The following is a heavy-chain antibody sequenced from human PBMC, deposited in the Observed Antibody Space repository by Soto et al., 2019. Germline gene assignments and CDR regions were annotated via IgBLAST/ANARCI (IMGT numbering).Heavy chain of an antibody. CDR3: AKGLYGDYLRFDY. V-gene: IGHV3-23*01. Sequence: EVQLLESGGGLVQPGGSLRLSCAASGFTFSSYAMSWVRQAPGKGLEWVTAISGSGGSTYYADSVKGRFTISRDNSKNTLYLQMNSLRAEDTAVYYCAKGLYGDYLRFDYWGQGTPVTVSS. J-gene: IGHJ4*02. CDR1: GFTFSSYA. CDR2: ISGSGGST. D-gene: IGHD4-17*01.